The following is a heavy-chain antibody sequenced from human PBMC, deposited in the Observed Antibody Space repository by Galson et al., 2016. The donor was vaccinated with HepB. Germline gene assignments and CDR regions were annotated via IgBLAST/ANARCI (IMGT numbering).Heavy chain of an antibody. CDR1: GYTFTSHW. CDR3: ARSLNYSNYVN. V-gene: IGHV5-51*01. D-gene: IGHD4-11*01. CDR2: IYPGDSET. J-gene: IGHJ4*02. Sequence: QSGAEVKKPGESLKISCKTSGYTFTSHWIGWVRQMSGKGLEWMGIIYPGDSETRYSPSFEGQVTISADKSVGTAFLQWGILKASDTAIYYCARSLNYSNYVNWGQGTPVTVSS.